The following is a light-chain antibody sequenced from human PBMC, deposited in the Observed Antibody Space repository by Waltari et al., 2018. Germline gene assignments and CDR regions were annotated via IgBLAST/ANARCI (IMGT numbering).Light chain of an antibody. Sequence: QSALTQPRSVSGSPGQSVTISCTGTSSDVGGYNYVSWYQQPPGKAPKLMIYDVSKRPCGVPDRFSGSTSGNAASLTISVLQAEDEADYCCCSYAGSYTWVFGGGTKLTVL. CDR3: CSYAGSYTWV. CDR2: DVS. CDR1: SSDVGGYNY. J-gene: IGLJ2*01. V-gene: IGLV2-11*01.